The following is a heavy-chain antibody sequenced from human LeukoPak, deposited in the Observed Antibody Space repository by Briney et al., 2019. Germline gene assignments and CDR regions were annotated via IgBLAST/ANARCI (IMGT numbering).Heavy chain of an antibody. CDR2: IYYSGST. V-gene: IGHV4-59*08. D-gene: IGHD5-24*01. Sequence: SETLSLTCTVSGGSISSYYWSWIRQPPGKGLEWIGYIYYSGSTNYNPSLKSRVTISVDTSKNQFSLKLSSVTAADTAVYYCARLERGRLDYWGQGTLVTVSS. CDR3: ARLERGRLDY. J-gene: IGHJ4*02. CDR1: GGSISSYY.